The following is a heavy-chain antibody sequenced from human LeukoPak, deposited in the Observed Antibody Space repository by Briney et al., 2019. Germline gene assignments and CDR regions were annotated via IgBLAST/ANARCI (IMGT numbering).Heavy chain of an antibody. CDR3: AREGPNWNFGSIGY. J-gene: IGHJ4*02. CDR1: GFTFSSYW. D-gene: IGHD1-7*01. Sequence: GGSLRHSCTASGFTFSSYWLSWVRQAPGKGLEWVANIKQDGSEKYYVDSVKGRFTISRDNAKNSLYLQMNSLRAEDTAVYYCAREGPNWNFGSIGYCGGGSLVTVSS. V-gene: IGHV3-7*01. CDR2: IKQDGSEK.